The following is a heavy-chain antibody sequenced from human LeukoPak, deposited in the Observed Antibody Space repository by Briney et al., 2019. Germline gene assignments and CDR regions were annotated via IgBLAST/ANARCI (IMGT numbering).Heavy chain of an antibody. V-gene: IGHV1-46*01. CDR3: ARVGYSSGWYSDYYGMDV. D-gene: IGHD6-19*01. CDR1: GYTFTSYY. CDR2: INPSGGST. Sequence: GASVKVSCKASGYTFTSYYMHWVRQAPGQGLEWMGLINPSGGSTSYAQKFQGRVTMTRDTSTSTVYMELSSLRSEDTAVYYCARVGYSSGWYSDYYGMDVWGQGTTVTVSS. J-gene: IGHJ6*02.